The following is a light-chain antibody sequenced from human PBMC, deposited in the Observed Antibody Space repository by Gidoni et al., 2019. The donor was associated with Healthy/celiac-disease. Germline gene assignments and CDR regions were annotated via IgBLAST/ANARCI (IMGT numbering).Light chain of an antibody. CDR1: QSVSSN. V-gene: IGKV3-15*01. CDR3: QQYNNWPFT. J-gene: IGKJ3*01. Sequence: EIVMTPSPATLSVSPGKRATLSCRASQSVSSNLAWYQQKPGQAPRLLIYGASTRATGIPARFSGSGSGTEFTLTISSLQSEDFAVYYCQQYNNWPFTLGPXTKVEIK. CDR2: GAS.